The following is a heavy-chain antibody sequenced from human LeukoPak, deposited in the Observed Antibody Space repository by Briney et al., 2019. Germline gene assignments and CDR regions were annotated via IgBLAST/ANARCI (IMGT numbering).Heavy chain of an antibody. CDR2: ISGSGGST. V-gene: IGHV3-23*01. Sequence: GGSLRFSCAASGFTFSSYAMSWVRQAPGKGLEWVSAISGSGGSTYYADSVKGRFTISRDNSKNTLYLQMNSLRAEDTAVYYCAKWVVPAAMPYNWFDPWGQGTLVTVSS. J-gene: IGHJ5*02. D-gene: IGHD2-2*01. CDR3: AKWVVPAAMPYNWFDP. CDR1: GFTFSSYA.